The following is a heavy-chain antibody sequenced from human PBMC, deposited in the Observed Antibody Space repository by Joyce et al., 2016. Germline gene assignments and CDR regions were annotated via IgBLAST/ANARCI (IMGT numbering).Heavy chain of an antibody. CDR3: ARDIWARFDY. J-gene: IGHJ4*02. V-gene: IGHV3-7*05. Sequence: QLVESGGGLVQPGGSLGLRCAAFGFTFRSYWMSWVRQAPGKGLEWVANIKKDGRDKNYVDSVKGRFTISRDNAKNSLYLQMNSLGAEDTARYYCARDIWARFDYWGQGTLVTVSS. CDR1: GFTFRSYW. D-gene: IGHD7-27*01. CDR2: IKKDGRDK.